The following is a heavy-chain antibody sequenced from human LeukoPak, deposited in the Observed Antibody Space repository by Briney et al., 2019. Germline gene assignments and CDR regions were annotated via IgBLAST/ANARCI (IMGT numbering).Heavy chain of an antibody. CDR1: GFTSDDYA. V-gene: IGHV3-9*02. J-gene: IGHJ4*02. Sequence: PGGSLRLSCAASGFTSDDYAMHWVQQAPGKVLEWVSGISWNGGSTGYADSVKGRFTISRDNAKNSLYLQMNSLRAEDTALYYCAKDRDGSGWYRGFFDDWGQGTLVTVSS. CDR2: ISWNGGST. CDR3: AKDRDGSGWYRGFFDD. D-gene: IGHD6-19*01.